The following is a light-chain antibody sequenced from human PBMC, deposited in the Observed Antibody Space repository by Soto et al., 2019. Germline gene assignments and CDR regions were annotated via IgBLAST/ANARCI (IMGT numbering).Light chain of an antibody. CDR3: QQSSNWPPYT. J-gene: IGKJ2*01. V-gene: IGKV3-11*01. CDR2: DAS. CDR1: QSVSSY. Sequence: EIVLTQSPATLSLSPGESATLSCRASQSVSSYLAWYQQKPGQAPRLLIYDASNRATGVPARFSGSGSGTDFTLTISSLEPEDFAVYYCQQSSNWPPYTFGQGTQLEIK.